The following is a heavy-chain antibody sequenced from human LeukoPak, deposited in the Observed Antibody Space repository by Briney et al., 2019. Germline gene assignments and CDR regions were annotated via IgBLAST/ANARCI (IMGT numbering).Heavy chain of an antibody. CDR2: IKTKDEGGAI. CDR3: NTDLDY. CDR1: GFIFSDVW. V-gene: IGHV3-15*01. J-gene: IGHJ4*02. Sequence: GESLRLSCAGSGFIFSDVWMSWVRQAPGKGLEWVARIKTKDEGGAIDYAASVQGRFTISRDDSEKMLYLQMDSLKIEDTAVSYCNTDLDYWGRGTLVTVSS.